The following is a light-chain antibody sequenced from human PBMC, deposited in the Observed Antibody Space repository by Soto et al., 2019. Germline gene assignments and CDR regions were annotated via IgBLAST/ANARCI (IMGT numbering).Light chain of an antibody. J-gene: IGLJ3*02. Sequence: QSVLTQPPSVSEAPGRRVTISCTGSSFNIANKDVNWYQQLPGKTPQLLIYYDDMLSSVVSDPFSGYTSCTSAPLAISGLHYEEEADYYCAAWDDSVNGWVFGAGTKLTVL. V-gene: IGLV1-36*01. CDR3: AAWDDSVNGWV. CDR1: SFNIANKD. CDR2: YDD.